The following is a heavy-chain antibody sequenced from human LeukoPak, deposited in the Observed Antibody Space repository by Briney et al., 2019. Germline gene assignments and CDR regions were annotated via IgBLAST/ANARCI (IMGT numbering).Heavy chain of an antibody. Sequence: PGGSLRLSCAASGFTFSSYGMHWVRQAPGKGLEGVAVIWHDGSHEYYADSAKGRFTISRDNSRNTVYLQMNSLRAEDTAVYYCAKDATEYGDSHFDWWGQGTRVTGSS. J-gene: IGHJ4*02. D-gene: IGHD4-17*01. V-gene: IGHV3-33*06. CDR1: GFTFSSYG. CDR2: IWHDGSHE. CDR3: AKDATEYGDSHFDW.